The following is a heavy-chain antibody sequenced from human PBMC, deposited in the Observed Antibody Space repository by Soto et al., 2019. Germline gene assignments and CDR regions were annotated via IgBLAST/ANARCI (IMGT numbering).Heavy chain of an antibody. CDR3: AREAPPRGCSGGSCYTTFDY. Sequence: ASVKVSCKASGGTFSSYAISWVRQAPGQGLEWMGGIIPIFGTANYAQKFQGRVTITADESTSTAYMELSSLRSEDTAVYYCAREAPPRGCSGGSCYTTFDYWGQGTLVTVSS. CDR2: IIPIFGTA. V-gene: IGHV1-69*13. J-gene: IGHJ4*02. D-gene: IGHD2-15*01. CDR1: GGTFSSYA.